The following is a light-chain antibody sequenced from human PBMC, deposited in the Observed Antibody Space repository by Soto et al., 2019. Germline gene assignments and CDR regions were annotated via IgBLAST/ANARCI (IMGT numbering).Light chain of an antibody. CDR3: QQYNNWPRT. Sequence: EIVMTQSPVTLSVSPGERATLSCRASQSVRSNLAWYQQKPGQAPSLLIYGAFTRATGIPTRFSGTGSGTEFTLTISSLQSEDFAVYYCQQYNNWPRTLGQGTKVDIK. CDR1: QSVRSN. J-gene: IGKJ1*01. V-gene: IGKV3-15*01. CDR2: GAF.